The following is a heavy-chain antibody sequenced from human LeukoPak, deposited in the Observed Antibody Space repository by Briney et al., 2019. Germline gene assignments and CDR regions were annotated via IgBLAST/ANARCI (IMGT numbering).Heavy chain of an antibody. Sequence: ASVKVSCKASGYTFTSYGISWVRQAPGQGLEWMGWISAYNGNTNYAQKLQGRVTMTTDTSTSTAYMELRSLRSDDTAVYYCARDQDFYDILTGPPFDYWGQGTLVTVSS. J-gene: IGHJ4*02. V-gene: IGHV1-18*01. CDR2: ISAYNGNT. D-gene: IGHD3-9*01. CDR3: ARDQDFYDILTGPPFDY. CDR1: GYTFTSYG.